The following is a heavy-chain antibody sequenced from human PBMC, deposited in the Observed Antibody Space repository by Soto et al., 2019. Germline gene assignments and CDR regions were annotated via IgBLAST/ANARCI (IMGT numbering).Heavy chain of an antibody. V-gene: IGHV1-69*06. Sequence: QVQLVQSGAEVKKPGSSVKVSCKASGSTFSTYAISWLRQAPGQGLEWMGGIIPLFGAVHYAQKFQGRVTITVDKSTSTAYVELSSLRSEDTAVYYCATTSSPSIAVAGSGYFYGMDVWGQGTTVTVSS. CDR2: IIPLFGAV. J-gene: IGHJ6*02. CDR1: GSTFSTYA. CDR3: ATTSSPSIAVAGSGYFYGMDV. D-gene: IGHD6-19*01.